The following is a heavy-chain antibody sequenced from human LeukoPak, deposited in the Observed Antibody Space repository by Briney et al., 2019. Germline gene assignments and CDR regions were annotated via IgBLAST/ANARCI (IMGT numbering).Heavy chain of an antibody. D-gene: IGHD3-16*01. CDR2: IYYSGST. CDR1: GGSISSSSYY. CDR3: ARRTLSGVISLGAFDI. J-gene: IGHJ3*02. V-gene: IGHV4-39*01. Sequence: SETLSLTCTVPGGSISSSSYYWGWIRQPPGKGLEWIGSIYYSGSTYYNPSLKSRVTISVDTSKNQFSLKLSSVTAADTAVYYCARRTLSGVISLGAFDIWGQGTMITVSS.